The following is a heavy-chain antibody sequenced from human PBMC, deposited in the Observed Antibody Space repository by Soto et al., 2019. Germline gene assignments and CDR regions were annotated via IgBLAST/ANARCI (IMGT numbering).Heavy chain of an antibody. Sequence: QGQLQESGPGLVKPSETLSLTCTVSGGDISTYYWTWIRQPAGKGLEWIGRIYSSGSTKYNPSLKSRVTMSLDTSKTQFSLRLSSVTAADTAVYYCARGQRFSDWFDPWGQGTLVTVSS. CDR2: IYSSGST. CDR1: GGDISTYY. V-gene: IGHV4-4*07. J-gene: IGHJ5*02. D-gene: IGHD3-3*01. CDR3: ARGQRFSDWFDP.